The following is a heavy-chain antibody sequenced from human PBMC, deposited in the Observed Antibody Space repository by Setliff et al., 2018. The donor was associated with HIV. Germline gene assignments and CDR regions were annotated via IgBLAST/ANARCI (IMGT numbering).Heavy chain of an antibody. D-gene: IGHD2-2*01. V-gene: IGHV1-69*04. CDR1: GYTLTELS. J-gene: IGHJ5*02. CDR2: IIPILGVA. CDR3: ARDFGGYCSSMSCPGLFDP. Sequence: SVKVSCKVSGYTLTELSVHWVRQAPGQGLDWMGRIIPILGVANYAQKFQGRVTITTDESTSTAYMELSGLRSEDTAVYYCARDFGGYCSSMSCPGLFDPWGQGTLVTVSS.